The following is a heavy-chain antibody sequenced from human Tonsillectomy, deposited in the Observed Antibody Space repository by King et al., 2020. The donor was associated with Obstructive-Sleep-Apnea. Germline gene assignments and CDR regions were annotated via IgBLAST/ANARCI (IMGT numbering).Heavy chain of an antibody. CDR1: GGSISSGGYS. CDR3: ARGGGYCSSASCYLAFFDF. J-gene: IGHJ4*02. CDR2: IFHSGNT. V-gene: IGHV4-30-2*01. Sequence: QLQESGSGLVKPSQTLSLTCAVSGGSISSGGYSWSWIRQPPGKDLEWIGDIFHSGNTDYNPSLKSRVTLSLDRSKNQFSLKLNSVTAADTAVYYCARGGGYCSSASCYLAFFDFWGQGTLVTVSS. D-gene: IGHD2-2*01.